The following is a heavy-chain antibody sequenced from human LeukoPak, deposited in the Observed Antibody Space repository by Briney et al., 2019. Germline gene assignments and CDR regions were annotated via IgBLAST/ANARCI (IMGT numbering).Heavy chain of an antibody. V-gene: IGHV3-49*04. J-gene: IGHJ5*02. CDR3: TRVIAAAGTPNWFDP. D-gene: IGHD6-13*01. Sequence: GGSLRLSCTASGFTFGDYAMSWVRQAPGKGLEWVGFIRSKAYGGTTEYAASVKGRFTISRDGSKSIAYLQMNSLKTEDTAVYYCTRVIAAAGTPNWFDPWGQGTLVTVSS. CDR1: GFTFGDYA. CDR2: IRSKAYGGTT.